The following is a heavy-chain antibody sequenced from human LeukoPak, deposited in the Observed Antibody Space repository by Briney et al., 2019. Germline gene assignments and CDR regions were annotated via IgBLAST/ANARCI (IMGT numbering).Heavy chain of an antibody. D-gene: IGHD6-13*01. CDR1: GFTFSSYS. Sequence: PGGSLRLSCAASGFTFSSYSMNWVRQAPGKGLEWVSSISSSSSYIYYADSVKGRFTISRDNAKNSLYLQMNSLRAEDTAVYYCARDRIAAAGTRNNWFDPWGQGTLVTVSS. CDR3: ARDRIAAAGTRNNWFDP. J-gene: IGHJ5*02. CDR2: ISSSSSYI. V-gene: IGHV3-21*01.